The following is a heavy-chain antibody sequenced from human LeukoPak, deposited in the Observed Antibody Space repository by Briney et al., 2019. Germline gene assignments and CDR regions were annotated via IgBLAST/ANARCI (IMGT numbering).Heavy chain of an antibody. J-gene: IGHJ4*02. D-gene: IGHD3-10*01. CDR2: ISYDGSNK. Sequence: GGSLRLSCAASGFTFSSYAMHWVRQAPGKGLEWVAVISYDGSNKYYADSVKGRFTISRDNSKNTLYLQMNSLRAEDTAVYYCARDLNYYGSGSYQGYWGQGTLVTVSS. CDR1: GFTFSSYA. V-gene: IGHV3-30-3*01. CDR3: ARDLNYYGSGSYQGY.